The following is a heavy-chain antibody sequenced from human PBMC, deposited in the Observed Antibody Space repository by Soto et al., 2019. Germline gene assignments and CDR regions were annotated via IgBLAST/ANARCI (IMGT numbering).Heavy chain of an antibody. J-gene: IGHJ4*02. CDR1: GYSFISSW. Sequence: PGESLKISCQASGYSFISSWIGWVRQRPGKGLEWMGIIYPGDSDTRYRPSFQGQVTISADKSTSTAYLQWSSLKASDTATYYCARMTAASGTAFDYWGQGALVTVSS. CDR3: ARMTAASGTAFDY. D-gene: IGHD6-13*01. CDR2: IYPGDSDT. V-gene: IGHV5-51*01.